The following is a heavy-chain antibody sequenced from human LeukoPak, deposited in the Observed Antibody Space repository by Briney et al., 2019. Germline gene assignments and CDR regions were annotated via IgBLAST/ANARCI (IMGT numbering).Heavy chain of an antibody. J-gene: IGHJ4*02. CDR1: GGTFISYA. Sequence: SVKVSCKASGGTFISYAISWVRQAPGQGLEWMGGIIPIFGTANYAQTFQGRVTITADESTSTAYMELSSLRSEDTAVYYCASSYSGYSSGWYYYWGQGTLVTVSS. V-gene: IGHV1-69*13. CDR3: ASSYSGYSSGWYYY. CDR2: IIPIFGTA. D-gene: IGHD6-19*01.